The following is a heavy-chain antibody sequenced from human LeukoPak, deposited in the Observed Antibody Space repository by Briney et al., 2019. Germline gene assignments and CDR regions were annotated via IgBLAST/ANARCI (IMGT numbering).Heavy chain of an antibody. J-gene: IGHJ4*02. CDR3: ARERDYFDY. CDR2: ISGSSGII. CDR1: GFTFSSYS. V-gene: IGHV3-48*01. Sequence: GGSLRLSCAASGFTFSSYSMNWVRQAPGKGLEWVSYISGSSGIIYYTDSVKGRFTNSRDNAKNSLYLQMNSLRAEDTAVYYCARERDYFDYWGQGTLVTVSS.